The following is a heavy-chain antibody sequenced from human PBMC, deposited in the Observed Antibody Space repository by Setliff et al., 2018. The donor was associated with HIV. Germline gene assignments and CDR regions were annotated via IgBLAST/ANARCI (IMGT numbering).Heavy chain of an antibody. Sequence: SETLSLTCTVSGDSISSGGYHWSWIRQHPRKGLEWIGYIYYSGSTFYNPSLKSRVTISMDAPKNQFSLKLTSVTAADTAVYYCARRRPSYASGSYYAFDIWGQGTMVTVS. J-gene: IGHJ3*02. D-gene: IGHD3-10*01. CDR2: IYYSGST. CDR1: GDSISSGGYH. CDR3: ARRRPSYASGSYYAFDI. V-gene: IGHV4-31*03.